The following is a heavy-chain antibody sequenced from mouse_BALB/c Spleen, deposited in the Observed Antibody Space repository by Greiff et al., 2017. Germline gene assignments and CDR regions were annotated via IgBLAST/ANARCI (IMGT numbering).Heavy chain of an antibody. J-gene: IGHJ4*01. CDR3: ARSETTVVDAMDY. V-gene: IGHV1-7*01. D-gene: IGHD1-1*01. CDR2: INPSTGYT. Sequence: VQLLQSGAELAKPGASVKMSCKASGYTFTSYWMHWVQQRPGQGLEWIGYINPSTGYTEYNQKFKDKATLTADKSSSTAYMQLSSLTSEDSAVYYCARSETTVVDAMDYGGQGTSVTVSS. CDR1: GYTFTSYW.